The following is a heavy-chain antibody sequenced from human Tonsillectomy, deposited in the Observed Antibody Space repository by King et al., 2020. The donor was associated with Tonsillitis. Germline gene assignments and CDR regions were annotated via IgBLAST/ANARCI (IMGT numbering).Heavy chain of an antibody. Sequence: VQLVESGGGLVKPGGSLRLSCAASGFTFSSYSMNWVRQAPGKGLEWVSSISSSSSYIYYADSVKGRFTISRDNAKNSLYLQMDSLRAEDTAVYYCAREDGDYAGWYFELWGSGTLVTVS. CDR3: AREDGDYAGWYFEL. V-gene: IGHV3-21*01. D-gene: IGHD4-17*01. CDR1: GFTFSSYS. J-gene: IGHJ2*01. CDR2: ISSSSSYI.